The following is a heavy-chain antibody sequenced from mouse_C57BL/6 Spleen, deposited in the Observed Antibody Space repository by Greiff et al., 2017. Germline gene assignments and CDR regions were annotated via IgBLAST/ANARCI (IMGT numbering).Heavy chain of an antibody. Sequence: EAGGGLVQPKGSLKLSCAASGFTFNTYAMHWVRQAPGKGLEWVARIRSKSSNYATYYADSVKDRFTISRDDSQSMLYLQMNNLKTEDTAMYYCVGEMDYYGSSLYFDVWGTGTTVTVSS. D-gene: IGHD1-1*01. CDR2: IRSKSSNYAT. J-gene: IGHJ1*03. CDR1: GFTFNTYA. V-gene: IGHV10-3*01. CDR3: VGEMDYYGSSLYFDV.